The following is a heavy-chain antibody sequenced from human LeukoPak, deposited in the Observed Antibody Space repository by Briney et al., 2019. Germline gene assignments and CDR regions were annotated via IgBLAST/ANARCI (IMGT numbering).Heavy chain of an antibody. V-gene: IGHV1-46*01. J-gene: IGHJ4*02. CDR2: ISPSGGGT. Sequence: ASVKVSCKASGYSFTSSYIHWVRQAPGQGLEWMGLISPSGGGTTYAQQFQGRLTLTRDMSSSTVYMEMTSLTSADTAVYYCARGIQHLRLDDWGQGTLVTVSS. CDR3: ARGIQHLRLDD. CDR1: GYSFTSSY.